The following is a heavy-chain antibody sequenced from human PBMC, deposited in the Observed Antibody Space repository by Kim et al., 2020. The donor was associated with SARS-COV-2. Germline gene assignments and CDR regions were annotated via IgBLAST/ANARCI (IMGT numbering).Heavy chain of an antibody. CDR2: ISPDGGAT. Sequence: GGSLRLSCAASGFSFSSHWMHWVRQRPGKGLVWVSHISPDGGATLSGASVEGRSTASSNNANTLLYLKMNSLREDDTADYYCVDGTFSSYCGQAAVVTVS. CDR1: GFSFSSHW. V-gene: IGHV3-74*03. CDR3: VDGTFSSY. J-gene: IGHJ4*02.